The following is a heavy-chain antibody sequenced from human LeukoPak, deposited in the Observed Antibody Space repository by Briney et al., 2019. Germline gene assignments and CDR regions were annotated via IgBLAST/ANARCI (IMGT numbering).Heavy chain of an antibody. CDR2: IWYDGSNT. V-gene: IGHV3-33*08. D-gene: IGHD3-16*01. CDR3: APDHGGY. Sequence: LSLTCTVSGGSISSGGYYWSWIRQHPGKGLEWVAIIWYDGSNTYYADSVKGRFTISRDNSKNTLYLQMNSLRVEDTAVYYCAPDHGGYWGQGTLVTVSS. CDR1: GGSISSGGYY. J-gene: IGHJ4*02.